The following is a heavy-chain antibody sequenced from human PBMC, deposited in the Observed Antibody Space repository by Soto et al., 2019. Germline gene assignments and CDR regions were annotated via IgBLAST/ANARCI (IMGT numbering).Heavy chain of an antibody. Sequence: EVQLVESGGGLAQPGGSLRLSCAASGFTFSGSDMNWVRHTRGKGLEWVSGIGTGGDTYYADSVRGRFTISREDAKGSLYLQMNSLRVEDTAVYYCVRETGFTTTSDAFNISGQGTMVTVSS. CDR1: GFTFSGSD. V-gene: IGHV3-13*01. J-gene: IGHJ3*02. CDR2: IGTGGDT. CDR3: VRETGFTTTSDAFNI. D-gene: IGHD1-1*01.